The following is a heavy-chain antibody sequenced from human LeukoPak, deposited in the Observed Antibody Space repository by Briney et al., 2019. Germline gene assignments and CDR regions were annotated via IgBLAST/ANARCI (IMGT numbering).Heavy chain of an antibody. CDR1: GGSISSYD. J-gene: IGHJ5*02. CDR2: IYTRGST. CDR3: ARRKGSTSLTWFDP. V-gene: IGHV4-4*07. D-gene: IGHD3-10*01. Sequence: SETLSLTCTVSGGSISSYDWSWIRQPAGKGLEWIGRIYTRGSTNYNPSLKSRVSMSVDTSKKQFSLKLSSVTAADTAVYYRARRKGSTSLTWFDPWGQGTLVTVSS.